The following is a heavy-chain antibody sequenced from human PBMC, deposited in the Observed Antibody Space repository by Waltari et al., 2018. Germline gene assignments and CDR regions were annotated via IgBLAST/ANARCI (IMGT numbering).Heavy chain of an antibody. V-gene: IGHV3-7*01. CDR3: ARGKGGMDV. CDR1: GFTLSNYW. J-gene: IGHJ6*02. CDR2: IKQDGSEK. Sequence: EVQLVESGGGLVQPGGSLRLSCVVSGFTLSNYWMSWVRQAPGKGLEWVANIKQDGSEKYYVDSVKGRFTSSRDNAKNSLYLQMNSLRDEDTAVYYCARGKGGMDVWGQGTTVTVSS.